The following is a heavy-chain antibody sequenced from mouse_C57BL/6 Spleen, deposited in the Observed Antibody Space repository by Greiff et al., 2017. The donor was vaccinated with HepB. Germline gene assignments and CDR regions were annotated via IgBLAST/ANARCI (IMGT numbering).Heavy chain of an antibody. CDR1: GFTFSNYW. D-gene: IGHD3-3*01. V-gene: IGHV6-3*01. J-gene: IGHJ3*01. Sequence: EVKVEESGGGLVQPGGSMKLSCVASGFTFSNYWMNWVRQSSEKGLEWVAQIRLKSDNYATHYAESVKGRFTISRDDSKSSVYLQMNNLRAEDTGIYYCTGGDSWFAYWGQGTLVTVSA. CDR2: IRLKSDNYAT. CDR3: TGGDSWFAY.